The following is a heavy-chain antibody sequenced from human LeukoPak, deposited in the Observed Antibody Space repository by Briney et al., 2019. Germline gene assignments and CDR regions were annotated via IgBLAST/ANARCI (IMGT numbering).Heavy chain of an antibody. Sequence: SETLSLTCTVSGASISSSYWSWIRQPAGKRLEWIGRMYTIESSNYNPSLKSRVTMSLDMSKNQFSLRLISVTAADTAVYYCARDADPGIAARLLFDYWGQGTLVTVSS. D-gene: IGHD6-6*01. CDR3: ARDADPGIAARLLFDY. CDR1: GASISSSY. J-gene: IGHJ4*02. CDR2: MYTIESS. V-gene: IGHV4-4*07.